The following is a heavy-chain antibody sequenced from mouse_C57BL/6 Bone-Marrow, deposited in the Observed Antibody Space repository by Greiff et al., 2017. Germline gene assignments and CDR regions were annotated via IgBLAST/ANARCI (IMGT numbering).Heavy chain of an antibody. CDR3: ARHHYSNYEDAMDD. J-gene: IGHJ4*01. CDR1: GFTFSDYY. Sequence: EVKLMESGGGLVQPGGSLKLSCAASGFTFSDYYMYWVRQTPEQRLEWVAYISNGGGSTYYPDNVKGRFTISRDNAKNTLYLQMSRLKSEDTAMYYCARHHYSNYEDAMDDWGKGTSVTVSS. V-gene: IGHV5-12*01. CDR2: ISNGGGST. D-gene: IGHD2-5*01.